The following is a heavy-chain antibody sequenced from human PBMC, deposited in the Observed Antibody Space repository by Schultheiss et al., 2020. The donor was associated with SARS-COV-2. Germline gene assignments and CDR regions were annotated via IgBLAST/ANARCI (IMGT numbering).Heavy chain of an antibody. V-gene: IGHV5-51*01. CDR2: IYTGDSDT. CDR1: GDSFTGNW. D-gene: IGHD3-10*01. J-gene: IGHJ4*02. Sequence: GESLKISCKVSGDSFTGNWIGWVRQMPGKGLEWMGIIYTGDSDTKYSPSFQGQVTISADKSISTAFLQWSSLKASDTAMYYCARQALFTHYYFDYWGQGTLVTVSS. CDR3: ARQALFTHYYFDY.